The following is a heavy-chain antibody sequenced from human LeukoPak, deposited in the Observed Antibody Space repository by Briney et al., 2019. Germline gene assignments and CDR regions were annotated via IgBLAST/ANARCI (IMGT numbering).Heavy chain of an antibody. V-gene: IGHV3-30*18. CDR1: GFTFSSYV. CDR3: AKDRGYCSGGSCLFFDY. Sequence: GRSLRLSCAASGFTFSSYVLHWVRQAPGKGLEWVAVVSSDGSNTYYADSVKGRFTISRDNSKNTLYLQMNSLRAEDTAVYYCAKDRGYCSGGSCLFFDYWGQGTLVTVSS. CDR2: VSSDGSNT. D-gene: IGHD2-15*01. J-gene: IGHJ4*02.